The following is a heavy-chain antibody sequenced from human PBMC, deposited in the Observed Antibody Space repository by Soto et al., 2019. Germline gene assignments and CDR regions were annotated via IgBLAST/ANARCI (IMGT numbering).Heavy chain of an antibody. CDR2: IYPGDSDT. CDR1: GYSFTSYW. CDR3: ARSMTDRDWFDP. V-gene: IGHV5-51*01. D-gene: IGHD3-22*01. Sequence: GASLKISCQGSGYSFTSYWIGWVRQMPGKGLEWMGIIYPGDSDTRYSPSFQGQDTISADKSISIAYLQWRSLKASDTALHSCARSMTDRDWFDPWGQGTLVTVSS. J-gene: IGHJ5*02.